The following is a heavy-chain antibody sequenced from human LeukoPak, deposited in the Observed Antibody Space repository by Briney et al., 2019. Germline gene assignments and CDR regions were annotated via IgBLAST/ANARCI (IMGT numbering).Heavy chain of an antibody. Sequence: ASVKVSCKASGYTFTSYYIHWVRQAPGQGLEWIGIINSSGGSTSYAQKFQGRVTMTRDTSTSTVYMELSSLRSEDTAVYYCARDMVRGVKKFWFDPWGQGTLVIVSS. CDR2: INSSGGST. D-gene: IGHD3-10*01. CDR3: ARDMVRGVKKFWFDP. J-gene: IGHJ5*02. V-gene: IGHV1-46*01. CDR1: GYTFTSYY.